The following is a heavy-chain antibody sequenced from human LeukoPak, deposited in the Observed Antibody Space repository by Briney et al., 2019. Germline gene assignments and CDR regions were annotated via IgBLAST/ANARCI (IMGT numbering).Heavy chain of an antibody. Sequence: PSETLSLTCSVSGGSISSYYWSWIRQPPGKGLEWLGYIYYTGSTNYSPSLKSRLTISVDTSKNQFSLKLSSVTAEDTAVYYCARHGRSGYSIDWPALDYWGQGSLVTVSS. CDR2: IYYTGST. J-gene: IGHJ4*02. D-gene: IGHD5-18*01. CDR1: GGSISSYY. V-gene: IGHV4-59*08. CDR3: ARHGRSGYSIDWPALDY.